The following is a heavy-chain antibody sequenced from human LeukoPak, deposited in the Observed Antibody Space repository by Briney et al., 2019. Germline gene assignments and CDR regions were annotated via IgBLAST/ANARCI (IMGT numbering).Heavy chain of an antibody. V-gene: IGHV3-64D*06. Sequence: PGGSLRLSCSASGFTSSSYAMHWVRQAPGKGLEYVSAISSNGGSTYYADSVKGRFTISRDNSKNTLYLQMSSLRAEDTAVYYCVILDIAAAGTFDYWVQGTLVTVSS. J-gene: IGHJ4*02. CDR2: ISSNGGST. CDR1: GFTSSSYA. D-gene: IGHD6-13*01. CDR3: VILDIAAAGTFDY.